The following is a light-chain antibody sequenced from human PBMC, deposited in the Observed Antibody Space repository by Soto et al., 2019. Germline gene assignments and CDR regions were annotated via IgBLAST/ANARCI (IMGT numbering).Light chain of an antibody. CDR1: QNINTW. CDR2: KAS. V-gene: IGKV1-5*03. J-gene: IGKJ4*01. Sequence: DLQMTQSPSTLSASVGDRVTITCRASQNINTWLAWYQQKPGKAPYLLIYKASNLQSGVPSRFSGSASGTEVTLTISSLQPDDIATYYCQQYEAYPLTYGGGTKVEI. CDR3: QQYEAYPLT.